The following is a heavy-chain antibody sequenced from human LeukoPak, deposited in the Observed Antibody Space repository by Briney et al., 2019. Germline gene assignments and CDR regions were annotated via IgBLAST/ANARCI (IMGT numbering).Heavy chain of an antibody. CDR3: ARDRDDYPDY. CDR2: ISSSGSTI. CDR1: GFTFSDYY. J-gene: IGHJ4*02. D-gene: IGHD2-21*01. V-gene: IGHV3-11*04. Sequence: PGLTLRLSCAASGFTFSDYYMRWIRQAPGKGLEWVSYISSSGSTIYYADSVKGRFTISRDNAKNSLYLQMNSLRAEDTAVYYCARDRDDYPDYWGQGTLVTVSS.